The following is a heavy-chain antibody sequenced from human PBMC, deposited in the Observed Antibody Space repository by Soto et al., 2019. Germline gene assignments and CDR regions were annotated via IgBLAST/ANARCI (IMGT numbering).Heavy chain of an antibody. J-gene: IGHJ4*01. V-gene: IGHV3-15*07. CDR3: TTDSYTTIIIVRFDY. CDR1: GFTFSNAW. D-gene: IGHD3-22*01. CDR2: VKSKTHCGTT. Sequence: EVQLVESGGGLVKPGGSLRLSCAASGFTFSNAWINWVRQAPGKGLEWVGRVKSKTHCGTTDYAEPVKGRFAISRDDSNNMVYLQMNSLKIEDTAVYYCTTDSYTTIIIVRFDYWGHGTLVTVSS.